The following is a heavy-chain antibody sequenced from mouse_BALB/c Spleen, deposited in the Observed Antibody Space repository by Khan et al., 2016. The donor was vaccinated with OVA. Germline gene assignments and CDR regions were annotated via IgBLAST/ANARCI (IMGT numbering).Heavy chain of an antibody. CDR3: CILQ. J-gene: IGHJ2*01. V-gene: IGHV6-6*02. CDR1: GFTFSNYW. Sequence: EVELVESGGGLVQPGGSMKLSCVASGFTFSNYWMNWVRQSPAKGLEWVAKIRLKSGDYVTHYAVSVKGRFTISRDDTNSSVYLQMNNLRAEDTGIYYCCILQWGQGTTLTVSS. CDR2: IRLKSGDYVT. D-gene: IGHD6-1*01.